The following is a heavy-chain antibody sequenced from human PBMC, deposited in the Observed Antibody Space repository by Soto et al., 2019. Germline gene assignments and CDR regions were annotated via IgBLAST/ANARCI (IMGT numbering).Heavy chain of an antibody. J-gene: IGHJ6*02. Sequence: QVQLVQSGAEVKKPGASVTVSCKASGYTFTSYGISWVRQAPGHGPEWMGWISAYNGNTNYAQKLQGRVTMTTDTSTSTAYMELRSLRSHDTGVYYSARDSEGLFTGYYGMDVWGQGTTVTVSS. CDR3: ARDSEGLFTGYYGMDV. D-gene: IGHD3-3*01. CDR2: ISAYNGNT. CDR1: GYTFTSYG. V-gene: IGHV1-18*04.